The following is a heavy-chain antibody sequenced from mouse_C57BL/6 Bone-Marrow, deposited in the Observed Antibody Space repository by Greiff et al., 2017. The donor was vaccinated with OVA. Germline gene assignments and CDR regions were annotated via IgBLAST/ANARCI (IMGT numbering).Heavy chain of an antibody. Sequence: EVKLVESGAELVRPGASVKLSCTASGFNFKDAYMHWVKQRPEQGLEWIGWIDPENGDTEYASKFQGKATITADTSSNTAYLQLSSLTSEDTAVYYCTTWGWLPFAYWGQGTLVTVSA. D-gene: IGHD2-2*01. CDR2: IDPENGDT. V-gene: IGHV14-4*01. CDR3: TTWGWLPFAY. CDR1: GFNFKDAY. J-gene: IGHJ3*01.